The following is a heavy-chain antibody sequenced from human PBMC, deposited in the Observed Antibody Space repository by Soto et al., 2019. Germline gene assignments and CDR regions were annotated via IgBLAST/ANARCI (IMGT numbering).Heavy chain of an antibody. D-gene: IGHD6-13*01. V-gene: IGHV1-18*01. J-gene: IGHJ6*02. CDR1: GYNLREYG. CDR2: ISGDNVNR. CDR3: GREGQQLAQEQFFQFNGVDV. Sequence: QVQLVQSGVEVKKPGASVKVSCTAYGYNLREYGVSWLRQAPGLGFEWMGWISGDNVNRRSSQKFQDRLTMTTDTSTNTASLELMSLRSDDTALYYCGREGQQLAQEQFFQFNGVDVWGQGTSVTVSS.